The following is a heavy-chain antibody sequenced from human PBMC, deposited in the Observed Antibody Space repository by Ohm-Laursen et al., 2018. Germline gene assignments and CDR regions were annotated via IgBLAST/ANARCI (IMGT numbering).Heavy chain of an antibody. D-gene: IGHD6-25*01. CDR2: ISSSGSTI. Sequence: GSLRLSCTASGFTVSSNYMNWVRQAPGKGLEWVSYISSSGSTIYYADSVKGRFTISRDNAENSLFLQMDSLRVEDTAVYYCVRGGFRFEYWGQGSQVTVSS. CDR3: VRGGFRFEY. CDR1: GFTVSSNY. V-gene: IGHV3-11*01. J-gene: IGHJ4*02.